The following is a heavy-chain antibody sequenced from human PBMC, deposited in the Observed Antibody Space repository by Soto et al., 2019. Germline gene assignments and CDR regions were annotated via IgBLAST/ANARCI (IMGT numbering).Heavy chain of an antibody. Sequence: AGSLRLSCAASGFTVSSYSMPLARQAPGKGLVWVSRINTDGITTTYADSVKGRFTISRDNAKNTLYLQMNSLRAEDTAVYYCGSYGSGSFYWGQGTLVTVSS. CDR3: GSYGSGSFY. J-gene: IGHJ4*02. CDR1: GFTVSSYS. V-gene: IGHV3-74*01. CDR2: INTDGITT. D-gene: IGHD3-10*01.